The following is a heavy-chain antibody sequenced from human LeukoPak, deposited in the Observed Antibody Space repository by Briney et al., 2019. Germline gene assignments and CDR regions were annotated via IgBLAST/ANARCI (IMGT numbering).Heavy chain of an antibody. CDR2: INSDGSST. Sequence: PGGSLRLSCAASGFTFSSYWMHWVRQAPGKGLVWVSRINSDGSSTNYADSVKGRFTISRDNAKNTLYLRINSLRAEDTAVYYCARLSSGYFYYFDYWGQGTLVTVSS. V-gene: IGHV3-74*01. CDR1: GFTFSSYW. CDR3: ARLSSGYFYYFDY. J-gene: IGHJ4*02. D-gene: IGHD3-22*01.